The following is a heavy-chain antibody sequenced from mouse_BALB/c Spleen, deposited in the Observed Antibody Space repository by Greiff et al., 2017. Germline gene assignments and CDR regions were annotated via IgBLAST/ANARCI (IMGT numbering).Heavy chain of an antibody. CDR2: INPSTGYT. J-gene: IGHJ2*01. D-gene: IGHD1-1*01. V-gene: IGHV1-7*01. Sequence: VQLQQSGAELAKPGASVKMSCKASGYTFTSYWIHWVNQRLGQGLEWIGYINPSTGYTEYNQKFKDKATLTADKSTSTAYMQLSSLTSEDSAVYYCARSAYYGSPFDYWGQGTTLTVSS. CDR1: GYTFTSYW. CDR3: ARSAYYGSPFDY.